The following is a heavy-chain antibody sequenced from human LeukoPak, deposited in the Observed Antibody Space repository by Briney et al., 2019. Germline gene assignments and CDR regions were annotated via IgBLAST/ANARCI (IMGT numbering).Heavy chain of an antibody. CDR2: VSYDGSNE. Sequence: PGGSLRLSCAASGFTFNTYAMHWVRQTPGKGLEWVAVVSYDGSNEFYSDSVRGRFTISRDNSKNTLYMQMNSLRNEDTAVYYCASSACGYWGQGTLVTVSS. V-gene: IGHV3-30-3*01. D-gene: IGHD2-21*01. CDR3: ASSACGY. J-gene: IGHJ4*02. CDR1: GFTFNTYA.